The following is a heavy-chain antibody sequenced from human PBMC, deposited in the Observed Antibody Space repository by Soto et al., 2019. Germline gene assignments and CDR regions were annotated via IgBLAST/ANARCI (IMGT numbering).Heavy chain of an antibody. V-gene: IGHV3-74*01. Sequence: GGSLRLSCAASGFTFSSYWMHWVRQAPGKGLMWVSRINSDGSSTSYADSVKGRFTISRDNAKNTLYLQMNSLRAEDTAVYYCARGGYSGYDYRVWYFELWGRGTLVTVSS. CDR3: ARGGYSGYDYRVWYFEL. CDR2: INSDGSST. CDR1: GFTFSSYW. D-gene: IGHD5-12*01. J-gene: IGHJ2*01.